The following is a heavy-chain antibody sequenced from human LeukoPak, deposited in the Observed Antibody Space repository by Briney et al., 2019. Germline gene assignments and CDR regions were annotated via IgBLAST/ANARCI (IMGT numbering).Heavy chain of an antibody. D-gene: IGHD6-19*01. Sequence: PGGSLRLTCAASGLSFTNSWMSWVRQTPGEGLEWVANIKQDRSEKYFVDSVKGRFTISRDNAKNSLYLQMNSLTAEDTALYYCARLSTAVAGGDYWGQGTLVTVSS. CDR2: IKQDRSEK. J-gene: IGHJ4*02. CDR3: ARLSTAVAGGDY. V-gene: IGHV3-7*01. CDR1: GLSFTNSW.